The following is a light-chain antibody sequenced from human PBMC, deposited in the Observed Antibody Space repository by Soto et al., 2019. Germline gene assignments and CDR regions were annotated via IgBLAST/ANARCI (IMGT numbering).Light chain of an antibody. CDR1: QDIRSS. CDR2: GAS. J-gene: IGKJ4*01. V-gene: IGKV3-15*01. CDR3: QQDSSWPLT. Sequence: EIGMTQSPATLSVSPWERVTLSCMASQDIRSSLAWYQQKPGQAPRLLIYGASIRATGVPATFSGSGSGTEFTLSISSLQSEHLGVYYCQQDSSWPLTFGGGTKVDIK.